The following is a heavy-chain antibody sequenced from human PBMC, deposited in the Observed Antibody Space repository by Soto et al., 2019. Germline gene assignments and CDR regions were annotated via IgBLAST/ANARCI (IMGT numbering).Heavy chain of an antibody. CDR1: GGTLSNDV. J-gene: IGHJ6*02. D-gene: IGHD3-16*01. CDR2: LIPVFNSP. Sequence: QVQLVQSGAEVKKPGSSVKVSCKTSGGTLSNDVINWVRQAPGQGLEWMGGLIPVFNSPQYARRFQGRATISVDASTNTVYMALSSLRFEDTAVYYCARAGAVWMSRGLGVWGRGTTVSV. V-gene: IGHV1-69*01. CDR3: ARAGAVWMSRGLGV.